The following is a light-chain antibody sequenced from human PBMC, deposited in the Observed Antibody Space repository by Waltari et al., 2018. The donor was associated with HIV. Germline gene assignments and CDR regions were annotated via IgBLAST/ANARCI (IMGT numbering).Light chain of an antibody. CDR1: NSDVGGYNF. CDR2: YVT. V-gene: IGLV2-14*03. J-gene: IGLJ1*01. Sequence: QSALTQTASVSGSPGQSITISCTGTNSDVGGYNFVSWYQHHPGRAPKLIIYYVTHRPSGVSNRFAGSNSGITDSLTISGLQAEGVADYFCSPYTRSSNQDGFGTRTKVTGL. CDR3: SPYTRSSNQDG.